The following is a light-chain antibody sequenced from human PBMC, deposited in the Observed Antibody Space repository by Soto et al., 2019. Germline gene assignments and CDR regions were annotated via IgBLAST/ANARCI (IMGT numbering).Light chain of an antibody. Sequence: QSALTQPPSVSGAPGQRVTISCTGSSSNIGAGYDVHWYQQLPGTAPKLLIYGNSNRPSGVPDRFSGSKSGTSASLAITGLQAEDEADYYCQSYDSSLSGRYVFGTGTKLTVL. V-gene: IGLV1-40*01. CDR2: GNS. CDR1: SSNIGAGYD. CDR3: QSYDSSLSGRYV. J-gene: IGLJ1*01.